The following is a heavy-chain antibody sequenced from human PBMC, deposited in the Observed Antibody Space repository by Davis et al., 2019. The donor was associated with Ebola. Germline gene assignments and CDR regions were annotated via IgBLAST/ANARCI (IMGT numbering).Heavy chain of an antibody. V-gene: IGHV1-18*01. CDR1: GYTFTSYG. J-gene: IGHJ4*02. D-gene: IGHD2-2*02. Sequence: ASVKVSCKASGYTFTSYGISWVRQAPGQGLEWMGWISAYNGNTNYAQKLQGRVTMTTDTSTSTAYMELRSLRSDDTAVYYCAREKDSCSSTSCYMVFDYWGQGTLVTVSS. CDR2: ISAYNGNT. CDR3: AREKDSCSSTSCYMVFDY.